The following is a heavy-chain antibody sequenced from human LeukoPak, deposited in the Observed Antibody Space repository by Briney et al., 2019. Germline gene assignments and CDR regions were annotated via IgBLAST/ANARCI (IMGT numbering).Heavy chain of an antibody. D-gene: IGHD3-22*01. V-gene: IGHV3-48*03. J-gene: IGHJ4*02. CDR3: ARVSPSSGRTY. CDR1: GFTFSSYE. CDR2: ISSSGSTI. Sequence: GGSLRLSCAASGFTFSSYEMNWVRQAPGKGLEWVSYISSSGSTIYYADSVKGRFTISRDNAKNSLYLQMNSLRAEDTAVYYCARVSPSSGRTYWGQGTLVTVSS.